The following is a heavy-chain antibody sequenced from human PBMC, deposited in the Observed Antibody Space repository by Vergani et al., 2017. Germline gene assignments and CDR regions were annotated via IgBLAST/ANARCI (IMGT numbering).Heavy chain of an antibody. V-gene: IGHV4-30-4*08. CDR1: GGPISSGDYS. D-gene: IGHD3-22*01. J-gene: IGHJ3*02. CDR3: ARYCIPWYYYDSSGHRDI. CDR2: IYYSVRT. Sequence: QVQLQESGPGLVKPSQTLSLTCTVSGGPISSGDYSWSWIRQPPGTGLEWIGYIYYSVRTYYNPSLKSRVTISVETSRNQFSLRLRSVTASDTPVYYCARYCIPWYYYDSSGHRDIWGQGTMVTVSS.